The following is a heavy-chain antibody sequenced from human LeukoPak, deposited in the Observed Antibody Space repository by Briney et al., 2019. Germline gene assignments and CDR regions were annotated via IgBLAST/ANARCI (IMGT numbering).Heavy chain of an antibody. D-gene: IGHD3-22*01. J-gene: IGHJ4*02. CDR3: ARDHFQNTMIVVGVDY. V-gene: IGHV3-74*01. CDR2: IDTDGTIT. CDR1: GYIFSSYW. Sequence: QPGGSLRLSCSGSGYIFSSYWMHWVRQAPGEGLVWVSRIDTDGTITTYADSVRGRFTLSRDNSKNTLYLQMNSLRAEDTAVYYCARDHFQNTMIVVGVDYWGQGTLVIVSS.